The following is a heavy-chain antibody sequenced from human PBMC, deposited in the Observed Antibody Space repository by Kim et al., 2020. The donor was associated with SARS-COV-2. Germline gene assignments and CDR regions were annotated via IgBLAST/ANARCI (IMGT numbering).Heavy chain of an antibody. CDR2: INPNSGGT. D-gene: IGHD4-4*01. CDR3: GRLQYQRGDY. CDR1: GYTFTGYY. Sequence: ASVKVSCKASGYTFTGYYMHWVRQAPGQGLEWMGRINPNSGGTNYAQKVQGRVTMTRDTSISTAYMELSRLRSDDTAVYYCGRLQYQRGDYWGQGTLVTVSS. J-gene: IGHJ4*02. V-gene: IGHV1-2*06.